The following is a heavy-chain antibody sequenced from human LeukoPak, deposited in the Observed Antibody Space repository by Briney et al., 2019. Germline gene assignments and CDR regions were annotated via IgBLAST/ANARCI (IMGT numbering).Heavy chain of an antibody. CDR3: ATRNCSSTSCYRYQGAFDI. J-gene: IGHJ3*02. D-gene: IGHD2-2*02. CDR1: GFTVSSNY. CDR2: IYSGGST. V-gene: IGHV3-53*01. Sequence: GGSLRLSCAASGFTVSSNYMSWVRQAPGKGLEWVSVIYSGGSTYYADSVKGRFTISRDNSKNTLYLQMNSLRAEDTAVYYCATRNCSSTSCYRYQGAFDIWGQGTMVTVSS.